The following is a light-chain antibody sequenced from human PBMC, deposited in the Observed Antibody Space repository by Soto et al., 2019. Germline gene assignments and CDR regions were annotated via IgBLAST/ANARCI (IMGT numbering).Light chain of an antibody. CDR2: GNN. CDR1: SSNIGAGYD. CDR3: QSYDSSLSAFYV. Sequence: QSVLTQPPSVSGAPGQRVTISCTGSSSNIGAGYDVHWYQQLPGTAPKLLIYGNNNRPSGVPDRFSGSKSGTSASLAITGLQAEDEADDYCQSYDSSLSAFYVFGTGTKLTVL. V-gene: IGLV1-40*01. J-gene: IGLJ1*01.